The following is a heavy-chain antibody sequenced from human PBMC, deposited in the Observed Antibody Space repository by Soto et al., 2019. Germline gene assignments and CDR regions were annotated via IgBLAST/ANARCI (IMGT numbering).Heavy chain of an antibody. CDR3: ARVSGITIFGVVIPRGMDV. Sequence: SETLSLTCTVSGGSISSGGYYWSWIRQHPGKGLEWIGYIYYSGSTYYNPSLKSRVTISVDTSKNQFSLKLSSVTAADTAVYYCARVSGITIFGVVIPRGMDVWGQGTTVTVSS. J-gene: IGHJ6*02. D-gene: IGHD3-3*01. CDR2: IYYSGST. CDR1: GGSISSGGYY. V-gene: IGHV4-31*03.